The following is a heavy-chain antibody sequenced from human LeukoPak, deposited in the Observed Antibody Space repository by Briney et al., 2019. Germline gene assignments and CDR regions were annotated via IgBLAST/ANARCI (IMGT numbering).Heavy chain of an antibody. V-gene: IGHV1-18*01. Sequence: ASVKVSCKASGYIFTNYGIHWVRQAPGQGLEWMGWISAYNGKTDSAQKVQGRVTMTTDTSTSTAYMELRSLRSDDTAIYYCTRGRGWYSWFDPWGQGTLVTVSS. CDR2: ISAYNGKT. D-gene: IGHD6-19*01. J-gene: IGHJ5*02. CDR3: TRGRGWYSWFDP. CDR1: GYIFTNYG.